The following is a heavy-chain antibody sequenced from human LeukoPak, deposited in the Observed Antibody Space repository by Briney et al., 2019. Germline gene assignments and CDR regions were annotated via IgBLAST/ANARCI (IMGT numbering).Heavy chain of an antibody. CDR2: INHSGST. Sequence: SETLSLTCAVYGGSFSGYYWSWIRQHPGKGLEWIGEINHSGSTNYNPSLKSRVTISVDTSKNQFSLKLSSVTAADTAVYYCASLDYVWGSRRVDYWGQGTLVTVSS. V-gene: IGHV4-34*01. D-gene: IGHD3-16*01. CDR1: GGSFSGYY. J-gene: IGHJ4*02. CDR3: ASLDYVWGSRRVDY.